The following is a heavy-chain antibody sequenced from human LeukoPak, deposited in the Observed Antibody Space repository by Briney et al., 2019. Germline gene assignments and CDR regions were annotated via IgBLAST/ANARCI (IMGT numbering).Heavy chain of an antibody. V-gene: IGHV4-34*01. CDR3: ARVALVDYGDYWVDY. CDR1: GGSFSGYY. D-gene: IGHD4-17*01. J-gene: IGHJ4*02. CDR2: INHSGST. Sequence: PSETLSLTCAVYGGSFSGYYWSWIPQPPGKGLEWIGEINHSGSTNYNPSLKSGVTISVDTSKNQFSLKLSSVTAADTAVYYCARVALVDYGDYWVDYWGQGTLVTVSS.